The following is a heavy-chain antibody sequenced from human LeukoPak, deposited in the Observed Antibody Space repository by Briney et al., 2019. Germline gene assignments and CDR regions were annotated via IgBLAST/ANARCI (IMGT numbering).Heavy chain of an antibody. Sequence: SETLSLTCTVSGGSISSSSYYWGWIRQPPGKGLEWIGSIYYSGSTYYNPSLKSRVTISVDTSKNQFSLKLSSVTAADTAVYYCARVGRHSGMATSVWGQGTLVTVSS. J-gene: IGHJ4*02. CDR3: ARVGRHSGMATSV. D-gene: IGHD5-24*01. CDR2: IYYSGST. V-gene: IGHV4-39*07. CDR1: GGSISSSSYY.